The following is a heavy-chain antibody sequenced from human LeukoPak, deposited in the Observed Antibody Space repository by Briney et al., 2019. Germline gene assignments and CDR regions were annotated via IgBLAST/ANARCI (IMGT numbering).Heavy chain of an antibody. CDR1: GFTFDDYA. CDR2: ISWNSGSI. Sequence: GGSLRLSCAASGFTFDDYAMHWVRQAPGKGLEWVSGISWNSGSIGYADSVKGRFTISRDNAKNSLYLQMNSLRAEDMALYYCAKVMNGYSYGGDAFDIWGQGTMVTVSS. CDR3: AKVMNGYSYGGDAFDI. D-gene: IGHD5-18*01. J-gene: IGHJ3*02. V-gene: IGHV3-9*03.